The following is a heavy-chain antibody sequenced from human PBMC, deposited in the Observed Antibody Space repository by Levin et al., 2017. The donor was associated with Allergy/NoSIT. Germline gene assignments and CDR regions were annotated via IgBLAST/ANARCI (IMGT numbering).Heavy chain of an antibody. Sequence: SETLSLTCAVYGGSFSGYYWSWIRQPPGKGLEWIGEINHSGSTNYNPSLKSRVTISVDTSKNQFSLKLSSVTAADTAVYYCARGLRGYGDYGAVRAFDIWGQGTMVTVSS. V-gene: IGHV4-34*01. J-gene: IGHJ3*02. CDR1: GGSFSGYY. CDR2: INHSGST. CDR3: ARGLRGYGDYGAVRAFDI. D-gene: IGHD4-17*01.